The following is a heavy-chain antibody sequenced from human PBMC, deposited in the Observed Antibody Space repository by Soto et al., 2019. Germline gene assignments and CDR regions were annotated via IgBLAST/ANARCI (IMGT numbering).Heavy chain of an antibody. CDR2: ITAGNGDT. J-gene: IGHJ4*02. CDR3: AKDAGNEESLFDY. V-gene: IGHV3-23*01. CDR1: GFPFSDYG. Sequence: EVHLLESGGGLVQPGGSLRLACAASGFPFSDYGVSWVRQTPGKGLQWVSLITAGNGDTYYADSVKGRFTISRDNSKNTLYLQMNNLRVEDSAIYYCAKDAGNEESLFDYWGRGTLVTVSS.